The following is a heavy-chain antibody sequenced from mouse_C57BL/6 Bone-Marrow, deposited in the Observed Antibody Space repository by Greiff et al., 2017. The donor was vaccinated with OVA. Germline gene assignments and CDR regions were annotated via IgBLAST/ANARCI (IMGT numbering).Heavy chain of an antibody. CDR2: IHPNSGST. V-gene: IGHV1-64*01. D-gene: IGHD2-4*01. CDR3: AVYDYDWFAY. CDR1: GYTFTSYW. Sequence: QVQLQQPRAELVKPGASVKLSCKASGYTFTSYWMHWVKQRPGQGLEWIGMIHPNSGSTNYNEKFKSKATLTVDKSSSTAYMQLSSLTSEDSAVYYCAVYDYDWFAYWGQGTLVTVSA. J-gene: IGHJ3*01.